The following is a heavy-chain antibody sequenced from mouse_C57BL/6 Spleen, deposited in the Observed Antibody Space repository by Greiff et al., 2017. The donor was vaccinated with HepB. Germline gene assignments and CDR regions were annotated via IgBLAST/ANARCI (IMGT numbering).Heavy chain of an antibody. Sequence: VQLQQSGAELVKAGASVKMSCKASGYTFTSYWMHWVKQRLGQGLEWFAETNPTNGRTYYNEKFKSKATLTVDKSSSTAYMLLSGPTFEDSAVYDCARSKKIVATYLDYWGQGTTLTVSS. J-gene: IGHJ2*01. CDR1: GYTFTSYW. CDR2: TNPTNGRT. V-gene: IGHV1S81*02. D-gene: IGHD1-1*01. CDR3: ARSKKIVATYLDY.